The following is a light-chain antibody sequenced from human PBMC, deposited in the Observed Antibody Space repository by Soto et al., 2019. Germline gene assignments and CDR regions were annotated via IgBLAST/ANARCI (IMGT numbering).Light chain of an antibody. CDR1: QGISTY. Sequence: DIQMIQSPSSLSASVGDRVTITCRASQGISTYLAWYQQKPGKVPKLLIYAASTLQAGVSSRFSGSGSGTDFTLTISSLQPEDVATYYCQKYNSAPWTFGQGTKVDIK. J-gene: IGKJ1*01. CDR2: AAS. CDR3: QKYNSAPWT. V-gene: IGKV1-27*01.